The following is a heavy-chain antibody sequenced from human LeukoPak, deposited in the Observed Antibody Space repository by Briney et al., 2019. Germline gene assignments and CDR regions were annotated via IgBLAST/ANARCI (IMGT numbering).Heavy chain of an antibody. D-gene: IGHD3-10*01. V-gene: IGHV3-30*04. Sequence: PGGSLRLSCAASGFTFSSYAMHWVRLAPGKGLEWVAVLSYDGGNKYYADSVKGRFTIPRDNSKNTLYLQMNSLRAEDTAVYYCARGRWFGELLSPTFDYWGQGTLVTVSS. CDR1: GFTFSSYA. J-gene: IGHJ4*02. CDR2: LSYDGGNK. CDR3: ARGRWFGELLSPTFDY.